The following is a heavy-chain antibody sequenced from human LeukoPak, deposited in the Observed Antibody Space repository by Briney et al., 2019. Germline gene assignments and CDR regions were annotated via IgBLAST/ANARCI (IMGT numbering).Heavy chain of an antibody. CDR2: IIPIFGTA. V-gene: IGHV1-69*01. CDR1: GGTFSSYA. J-gene: IGHJ5*02. CDR3: ARGRNWNVNMFDP. Sequence: SVKVSCKASGGTFSSYAISWVRQAPGQGLEWMGGIIPIFGTANYAQKFQGRVTITADESTSTAYMELSSLRSEDTAVYYCARGRNWNVNMFDPWGQGTLVTVSS. D-gene: IGHD1-1*01.